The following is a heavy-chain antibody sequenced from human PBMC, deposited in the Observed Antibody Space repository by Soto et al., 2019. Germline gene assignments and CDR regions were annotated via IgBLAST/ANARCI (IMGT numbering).Heavy chain of an antibody. J-gene: IGHJ4*02. V-gene: IGHV3-53*01. D-gene: IGHD3-9*01. CDR1: GFTVSSNY. Sequence: GSLRLSCAASGFTVSSNYMSWVRQAPGKGLECVSVLYSDGFTFYHDSVKGRFTISRDNSRNTLDLQMNSLRAEDTAVYYCARLNYNILTGYYHFDFWGLGTLVTVSS. CDR2: LYSDGFT. CDR3: ARLNYNILTGYYHFDF.